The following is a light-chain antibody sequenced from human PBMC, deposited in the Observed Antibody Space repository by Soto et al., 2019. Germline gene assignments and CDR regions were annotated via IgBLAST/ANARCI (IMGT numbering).Light chain of an antibody. Sequence: QSVLTQPPSASGSPGQSVTISCTGTSSDVGGYNFVSWYQQHPGKAPKLLIYEVSKRPSGVPDRFSGPKSDNTASLTVSGLQAEDEADYYCSSFAGGNNLLFGGGTKVTVL. CDR1: SSDVGGYNF. J-gene: IGLJ2*01. CDR2: EVS. V-gene: IGLV2-8*01. CDR3: SSFAGGNNLL.